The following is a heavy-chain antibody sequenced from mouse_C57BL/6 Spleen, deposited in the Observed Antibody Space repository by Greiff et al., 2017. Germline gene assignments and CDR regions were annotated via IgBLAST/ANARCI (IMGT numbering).Heavy chain of an antibody. D-gene: IGHD2-4*01. CDR2: IDPNSGGT. V-gene: IGHV1-72*01. CDR3: ARNLYYYDYDGEGFDV. Sequence: QVHVKQPGAELVKPGASVKLSCKASGYTFTSYWMHWVKQRPGRGLEWIGRIDPNSGGTKYNEKFKSKATLTVDKPSSTAYMQLSSLTSEDSAVYYCARNLYYYDYDGEGFDVWGTGTTVTVSS. J-gene: IGHJ1*03. CDR1: GYTFTSYW.